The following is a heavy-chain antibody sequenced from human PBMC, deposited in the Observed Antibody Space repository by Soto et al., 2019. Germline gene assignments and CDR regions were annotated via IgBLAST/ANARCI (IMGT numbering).Heavy chain of an antibody. CDR3: ARSTERY. J-gene: IGHJ4*02. CDR1: GVSINSDLYY. CDR2: IYSSGST. V-gene: IGHV4-30-4*01. Sequence: QVQLQESGPGLVKPSQTLSLTCTVSGVSINSDLYYWTWIRQPPGKGLEWIGYIYSSGSTYYNPSLQSLVSLSIDTSKNQFSLKLTSATAADTAVYYCARSTERYWGQGTLVTVSS.